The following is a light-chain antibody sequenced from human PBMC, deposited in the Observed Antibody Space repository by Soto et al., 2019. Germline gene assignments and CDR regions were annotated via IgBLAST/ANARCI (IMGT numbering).Light chain of an antibody. CDR1: QSISNY. CDR2: AAS. J-gene: IGKJ1*01. Sequence: DVQMTPSPSSLYASVGDSVTITCRASQSISNYLNWYQQNPGKAHKLLMYAASSLQSGVPSRFGGSGSGTDFTRTISSLQPEDFATYYCHQSYSTPRTFGQGTKVQIK. CDR3: HQSYSTPRT. V-gene: IGKV1-39*01.